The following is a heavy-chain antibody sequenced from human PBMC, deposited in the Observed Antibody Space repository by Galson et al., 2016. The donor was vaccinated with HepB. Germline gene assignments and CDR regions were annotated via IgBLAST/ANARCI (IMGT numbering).Heavy chain of an antibody. CDR2: TSYRSKWYN. D-gene: IGHD6-19*01. V-gene: IGHV6-1*01. J-gene: IGHJ4*02. CDR1: GDSVSSNSAA. Sequence: CAISGDSVSSNSAAWNWIRQSPSRGLEWLGRTSYRSKWYNDYAVAVKSRITINPDTSKNQFSLQLNSVTPEDTAVYYCARVHQGWYAGSFDYWGQGTLVTVSS. CDR3: ARVHQGWYAGSFDY.